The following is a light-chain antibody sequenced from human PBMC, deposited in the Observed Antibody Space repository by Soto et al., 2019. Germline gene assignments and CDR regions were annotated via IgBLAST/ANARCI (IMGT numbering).Light chain of an antibody. CDR1: QSVSSN. J-gene: IGKJ1*01. CDR3: QQYNNWPPDRT. CDR2: GAS. V-gene: IGKV3-15*01. Sequence: EIVMTQSPATLSVSPGERATLSCRASQSVSSNLAWYQQKPCQATRLLIYGASTRATGIPARFSGSGSGTEFTLTISSLQSEEFAIYCCQQYNNWPPDRTFGQGTKVDIK.